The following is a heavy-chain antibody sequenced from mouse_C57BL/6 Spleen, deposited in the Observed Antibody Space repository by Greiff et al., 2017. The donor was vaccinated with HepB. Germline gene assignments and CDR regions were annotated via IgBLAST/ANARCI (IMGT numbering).Heavy chain of an antibody. CDR1: GFTFSSYA. V-gene: IGHV5-4*01. Sequence: EVNVVESGGGLVKPGGSLKLSCAASGFTFSSYAMSWVRQTPEKRLEWVATISDGGSYTYYPDNVKGRFTISRDNAKNNLYLQMSHLKSEDTAMYYCAREGYGYDPLYAMDYWGQGTSVTVSS. J-gene: IGHJ4*01. D-gene: IGHD2-2*01. CDR3: AREGYGYDPLYAMDY. CDR2: ISDGGSYT.